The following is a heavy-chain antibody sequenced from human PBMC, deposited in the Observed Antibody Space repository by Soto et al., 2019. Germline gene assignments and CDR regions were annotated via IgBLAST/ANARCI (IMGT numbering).Heavy chain of an antibody. CDR2: ISSSGGST. Sequence: EVQLLESGGGLAQPGESLRLSCTASGFTFSSDAMSWVRQAPGKGLKWVSAISSSGGSTYYADSVKGRFTISRDNSKNTLYLQMNSLRAEDTAVYYCAKGSSTSWYFFDYWGQGTLVTVSS. CDR3: AKGSSTSWYFFDY. D-gene: IGHD2-2*01. V-gene: IGHV3-23*01. CDR1: GFTFSSDA. J-gene: IGHJ4*02.